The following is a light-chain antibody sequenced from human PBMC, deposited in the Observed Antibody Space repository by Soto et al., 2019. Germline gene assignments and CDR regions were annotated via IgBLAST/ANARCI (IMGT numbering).Light chain of an antibody. CDR1: QSVSSY. V-gene: IGKV3-11*01. CDR3: QQRSKWPLT. CDR2: DAS. Sequence: EIVLTQSPATLSLSPGERATLSCRASQSVSSYLAWYQQKAGQAPRLLIYDASNRASGIPARFSGSGSGTDFTLTISSLEPGDFAVYYCQQRSKWPLTFGGGTKVEI. J-gene: IGKJ4*01.